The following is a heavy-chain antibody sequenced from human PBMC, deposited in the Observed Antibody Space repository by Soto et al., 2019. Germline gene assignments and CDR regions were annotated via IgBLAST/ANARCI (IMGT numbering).Heavy chain of an antibody. Sequence: QVQLQQWGAGLLKPSETLSLTCAVYGGSFSGYYWSWIRQPPGKRLEWSGEINHSGSTNYNPSLNSGVTRPVDTSKNRLCTKLRSVSAADTAVYYCARGEVAPNYYVWGSYRQPAPRIKDNWFDPWGQGTLVTVSS. V-gene: IGHV4-34*01. CDR2: INHSGST. D-gene: IGHD3-16*02. CDR3: ARGEVAPNYYVWGSYRQPAPRIKDNWFDP. CDR1: GGSFSGYY. J-gene: IGHJ5*02.